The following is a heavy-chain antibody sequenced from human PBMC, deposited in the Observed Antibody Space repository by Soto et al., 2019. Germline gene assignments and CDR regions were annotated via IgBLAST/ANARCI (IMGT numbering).Heavy chain of an antibody. CDR1: GFTFSSYS. V-gene: IGHV3-21*01. J-gene: IGHJ6*02. Sequence: GGSLRLSCAASGFTFSSYSMNWVRQAPGKGLEWVSSIGSSSSYIYYADSVKGRFTISRDNAKNSLYLQMNSLRAEDTAVYYCARDIIGGGYYWSVKPSYYYYGMDVWGQGTTVNVSS. CDR2: IGSSSSYI. CDR3: ARDIIGGGYYWSVKPSYYYYGMDV. D-gene: IGHD3-22*01.